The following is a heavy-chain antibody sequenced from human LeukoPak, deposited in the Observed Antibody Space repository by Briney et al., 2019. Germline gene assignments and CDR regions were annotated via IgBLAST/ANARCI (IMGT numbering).Heavy chain of an antibody. Sequence: GGSLRLSCAASGFTFSSYWMSWVRQAPGKGLEWVGFIRSKTYSGTTEYAASVKGRFTISRDDSKSIAYLQVNSLKTEDTAVYYCTGSFGELSFFAHWGQGTLVTVSS. CDR3: TGSFGELSFFAH. CDR1: GFTFSSYW. V-gene: IGHV3-49*04. J-gene: IGHJ4*02. CDR2: IRSKTYSGTT. D-gene: IGHD3-10*01.